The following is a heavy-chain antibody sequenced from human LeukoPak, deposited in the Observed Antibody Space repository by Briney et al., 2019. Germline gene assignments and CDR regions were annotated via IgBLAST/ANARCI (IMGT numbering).Heavy chain of an antibody. Sequence: GGSLRLSCAASGFTFSSYSMNWVRQAPGKELEWVSYISSSSSTIYYADSVKGRFTISRDNAKNSLYLQMNSLRDEDTAVYYCARGAFQCSGGSCYTGGADNYYYYYYGMDVWGQGTTVTVSS. CDR2: ISSSSSTI. D-gene: IGHD2-15*01. J-gene: IGHJ6*02. CDR3: ARGAFQCSGGSCYTGGADNYYYYYYGMDV. CDR1: GFTFSSYS. V-gene: IGHV3-48*02.